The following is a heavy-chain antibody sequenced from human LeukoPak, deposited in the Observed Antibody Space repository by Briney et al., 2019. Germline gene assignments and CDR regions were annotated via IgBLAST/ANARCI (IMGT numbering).Heavy chain of an antibody. CDR2: ISSSSSYI. Sequence: GGSLRLSCAASGFTFSSYSMNWVRQAPGKGLEGVSSISSSSSYIYYADSVKGRFTISRDNAKNSLYLQMNSLRAEDTAVYYCARRRYGSGSYYYYGMDVWGKGTTVTVSS. V-gene: IGHV3-21*01. D-gene: IGHD3-10*01. CDR1: GFTFSSYS. CDR3: ARRRYGSGSYYYYGMDV. J-gene: IGHJ6*04.